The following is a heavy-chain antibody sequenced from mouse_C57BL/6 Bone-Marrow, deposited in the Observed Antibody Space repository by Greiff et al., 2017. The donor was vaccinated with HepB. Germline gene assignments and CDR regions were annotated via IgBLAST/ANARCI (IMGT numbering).Heavy chain of an antibody. CDR2: ISSGSSTI. V-gene: IGHV5-17*01. J-gene: IGHJ2*01. Sequence: DVKLQESGGGLVKPVGSLKLSCAASGFTFSDYGMHWVRRAPEKGLEWVAYISSGSSTIYYADTVKGRFTISRDNAKNTLFLQMTSLRSEDTAMYYCASNWDVDYWGQGTTLTVSS. D-gene: IGHD4-1*01. CDR1: GFTFSDYG. CDR3: ASNWDVDY.